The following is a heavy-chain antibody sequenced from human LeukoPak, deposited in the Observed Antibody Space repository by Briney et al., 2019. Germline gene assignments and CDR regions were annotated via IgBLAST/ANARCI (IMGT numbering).Heavy chain of an antibody. D-gene: IGHD3-3*02. Sequence: GGSLRLSCTVSGFTVSSNSMSWVSQAPGKGLEWVSFIYSGTTHYSDSVKGRFTISRDNSKNTLYLQMNSLRAEDTAVYYCADLSANPETDYWGQGTLVTVSS. CDR3: ADLSANPETDY. CDR2: IYSGTT. V-gene: IGHV3-53*01. J-gene: IGHJ4*02. CDR1: GFTVSSNS.